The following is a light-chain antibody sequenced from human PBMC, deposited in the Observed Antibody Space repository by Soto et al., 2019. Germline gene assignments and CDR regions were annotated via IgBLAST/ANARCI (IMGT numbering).Light chain of an antibody. CDR1: PSVGSTY. V-gene: IGKV3-20*01. Sequence: EIVLTQSPGPLSLSPGESDPLSCRASPSVGSTYLAWYQQKPGQAPRRLIYGVSSRATGIAARFSGSGSGTDFTLTISRLEPEEFALYYCQQYVYSPITVGEGTKLDIK. CDR2: GVS. J-gene: IGKJ5*01. CDR3: QQYVYSPIT.